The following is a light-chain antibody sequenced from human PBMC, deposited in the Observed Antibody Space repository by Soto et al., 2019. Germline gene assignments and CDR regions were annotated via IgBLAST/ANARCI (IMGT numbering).Light chain of an antibody. CDR1: SSNIGNNY. CDR2: ENN. CDR3: GTWDCPLPNSVVV. Sequence: QSVLTQPPSVSAAPGQKVTISCSGSSSNIGNNYVSWYQHLPGTAPKLLIYENNKRPSGIPDRFSGAQSGTSATLGITGLQTGDEADYYCGTWDCPLPNSVVVFGGGTKLTVL. J-gene: IGLJ2*01. V-gene: IGLV1-51*02.